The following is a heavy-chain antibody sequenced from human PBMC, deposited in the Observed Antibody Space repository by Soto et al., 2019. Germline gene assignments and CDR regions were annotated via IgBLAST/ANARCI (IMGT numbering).Heavy chain of an antibody. Sequence: GTLSLTCTVSGGSISSYYWSWIRQPPGKGLEWIGYIYYSGSTNYNPSLKSRVTISVDTSKNQFSLKLSSVTAADTAVYYCATASTGTRVNWFDPWGQGTLVTVSS. D-gene: IGHD1-1*01. CDR3: ATASTGTRVNWFDP. CDR2: IYYSGST. V-gene: IGHV4-59*01. CDR1: GGSISSYY. J-gene: IGHJ5*02.